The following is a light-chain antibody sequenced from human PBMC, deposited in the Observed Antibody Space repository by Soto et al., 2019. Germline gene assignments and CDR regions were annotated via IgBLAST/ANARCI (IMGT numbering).Light chain of an antibody. CDR1: TGAVTSGYY. J-gene: IGLJ3*02. CDR2: SIN. Sequence: QAVVTQEPSLTVSPGGTVTLTCASSTGAVTSGYYPNWFQQKPGQAPRPLIYSINNKHSWTPARFSGSLLGDKAALTLSGVQPEDEADYYCLLYYGGAQVFGGGTSSPS. V-gene: IGLV7-43*01. CDR3: LLYYGGAQV.